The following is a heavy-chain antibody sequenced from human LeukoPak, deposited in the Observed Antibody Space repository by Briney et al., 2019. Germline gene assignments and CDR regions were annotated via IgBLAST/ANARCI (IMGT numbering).Heavy chain of an antibody. CDR1: GFTFDDYA. Sequence: GGSLRLSCAASGFTFDDYAMHWVRQAPGKGLEWVSGISWNSGSIGYADSVKGRFTISRDNAKNSLYLQMNSLRAEDTALYYCAKATDTAMVPFDYRAREPWSPSPQ. J-gene: IGHJ4*02. D-gene: IGHD5-18*01. CDR2: ISWNSGSI. CDR3: AKATDTAMVPFDY. V-gene: IGHV3-9*01.